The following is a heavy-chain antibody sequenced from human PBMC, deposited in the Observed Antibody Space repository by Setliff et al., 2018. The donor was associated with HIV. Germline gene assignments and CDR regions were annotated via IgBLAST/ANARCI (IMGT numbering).Heavy chain of an antibody. J-gene: IGHJ4*02. CDR3: ASALVGGASPFDY. Sequence: SETLSLTCTVSGGSISRGGCYWGWVRQHPGRGREWVGYVYYNGQSFYNPSLRGRITILQDKTKNHFSLEVRSVTAAATAIYYCASALVGGASPFDYWGQGALVTVSS. D-gene: IGHD3-3*01. CDR1: GGSISRGGCY. CDR2: VYYNGQS. V-gene: IGHV4-31*03.